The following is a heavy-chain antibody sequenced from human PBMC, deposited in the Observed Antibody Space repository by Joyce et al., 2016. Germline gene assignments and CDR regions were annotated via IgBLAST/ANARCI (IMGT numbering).Heavy chain of an antibody. CDR3: ARGRMGPPPSAMFNRGGSYHLDV. J-gene: IGHJ6*03. CDR1: GGSFSGSY. CDR2: INHSGST. D-gene: IGHD3-10*02. V-gene: IGHV4-34*01. Sequence: QVQLQQWGAGLLKPSETLSLTCVVYGGSFSGSYWSWIRQPPGKGLEWIGEINHSGSTNYNPSLKSRVTISIDTSKNQFSLKLTSVAAADTAVYYCARGRMGPPPSAMFNRGGSYHLDVWGKGTTVTVSS.